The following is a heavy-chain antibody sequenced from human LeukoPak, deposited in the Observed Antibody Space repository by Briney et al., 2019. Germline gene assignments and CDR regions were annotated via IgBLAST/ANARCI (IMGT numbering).Heavy chain of an antibody. D-gene: IGHD2/OR15-2a*01. CDR3: ARQSIVVGSYYFDY. CDR1: GFTFSDYY. J-gene: IGHJ4*02. CDR2: ISSSGSTI. Sequence: PGGSLRLSCAASGFTFSDYYMSWIRQAPWKGLEWVSYISSSGSTIYYADYVKGRFTISRDNAKNSLYLQMNSLRADDTAVYYCARQSIVVGSYYFDYWGQGTLVTVSS. V-gene: IGHV3-11*01.